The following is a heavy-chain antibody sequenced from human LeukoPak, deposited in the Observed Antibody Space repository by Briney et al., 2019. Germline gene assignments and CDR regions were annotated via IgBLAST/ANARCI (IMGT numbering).Heavy chain of an antibody. V-gene: IGHV4-38-2*02. CDR3: ARGGVGVMRGSFWGH. CDR1: GYSISSGYY. J-gene: IGHJ4*02. CDR2: IYHSGST. Sequence: ASETLSLTCTVSGYSISSGYYWGWIRQPPGKGLEWIGSIYHSGSTYYNPSLKSRVTISVDTSKNQFSLKLSSVTAADTAVYYCARGGVGVMRGSFWGHWGQGTLVTVSS. D-gene: IGHD3-16*01.